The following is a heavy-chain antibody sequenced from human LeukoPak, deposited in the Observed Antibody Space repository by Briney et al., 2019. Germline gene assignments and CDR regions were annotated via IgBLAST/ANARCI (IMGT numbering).Heavy chain of an antibody. CDR1: GFTFSSYA. D-gene: IGHD2-2*01. Sequence: PGGSLRLSCAASGFTFSSYAMSWVRQAPGKGLEWISAISGSGGSTYYADSVKGRFTISRDNSKNTLYLQMNSLRAEDTAVYYCAKGNGVVVPAAIIDYWGQGTLVTVSS. J-gene: IGHJ4*02. V-gene: IGHV3-23*01. CDR3: AKGNGVVVPAAIIDY. CDR2: ISGSGGST.